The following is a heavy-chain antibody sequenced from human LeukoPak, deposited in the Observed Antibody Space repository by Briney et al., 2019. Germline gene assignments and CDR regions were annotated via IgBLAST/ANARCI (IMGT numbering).Heavy chain of an antibody. J-gene: IGHJ4*02. Sequence: GESLKISCKGSGYSFTSYWIGWVRQMPGKGLEWMGIIYPGDSDTRYSPSFQGQVTISADKSISTAYLQWSSLKASDTAMCYCARWDYYDSSGYPLGFDYWGQGTLVTVSS. V-gene: IGHV5-51*01. D-gene: IGHD3-22*01. CDR1: GYSFTSYW. CDR2: IYPGDSDT. CDR3: ARWDYYDSSGYPLGFDY.